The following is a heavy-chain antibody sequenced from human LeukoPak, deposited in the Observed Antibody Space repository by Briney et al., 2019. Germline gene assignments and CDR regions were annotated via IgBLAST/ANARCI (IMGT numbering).Heavy chain of an antibody. V-gene: IGHV1-18*01. CDR3: ARGRKYYYDSSGQIDY. CDR1: GYTFSSYG. CDR2: ISAYNGNT. J-gene: IGHJ4*02. Sequence: ASVKVSCKASGYTFSSYGVNWVRQAPGQGLEWMGWISAYNGNTNYAQKLQGRVTMTTDTSTSTAYMELRSLRSDDTAVYYCARGRKYYYDSSGQIDYWGQGTLVTVSS. D-gene: IGHD3-22*01.